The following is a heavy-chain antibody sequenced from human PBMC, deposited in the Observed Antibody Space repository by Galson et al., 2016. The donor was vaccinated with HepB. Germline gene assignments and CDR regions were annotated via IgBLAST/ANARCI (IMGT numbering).Heavy chain of an antibody. D-gene: IGHD6-13*01. Sequence: SLRLSCAASGFTFSSYGMHWVRQAPGKGLEWVAVISYDGSNKYYADSVKGRFTISRDNSKNTLYLQMNSLRAEDTAVYYCAKEGKYSSSWYMWNYFDYWGQGTLVTVSS. J-gene: IGHJ4*02. CDR1: GFTFSSYG. V-gene: IGHV3-30*18. CDR3: AKEGKYSSSWYMWNYFDY. CDR2: ISYDGSNK.